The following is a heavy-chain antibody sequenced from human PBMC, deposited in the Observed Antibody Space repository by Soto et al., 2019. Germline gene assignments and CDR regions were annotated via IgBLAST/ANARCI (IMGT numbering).Heavy chain of an antibody. V-gene: IGHV3-48*01. Sequence: EVQLVESGGGLVQPGGSLRLSCAASGFTFSSYSMNWVRQAPGKGLEWVSYISSSSSTIYYADSVKGRFTISRDNAKNSLYLQMNSLRAEDTAVYYCASASSSCNGALRFDYWGQGTRVTFSS. CDR1: GFTFSSYS. J-gene: IGHJ4*02. D-gene: IGHD6-13*01. CDR3: ASASSSCNGALRFDY. CDR2: ISSSSSTI.